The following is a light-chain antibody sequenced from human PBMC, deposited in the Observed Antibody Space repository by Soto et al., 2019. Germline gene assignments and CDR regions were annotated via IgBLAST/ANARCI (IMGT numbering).Light chain of an antibody. CDR1: SSNIGAGYD. CDR2: GNS. Sequence: QAVVTQPPSVSGAPGQRVTISCTGSSSNIGAGYDVHWYQQLPGTAPKLLIYGNSNRPSGVPDRFSGSKSGTSASLAITGLQAEDEADYYCQSYDSRLKVFGGWNMLTVL. J-gene: IGLJ3*02. CDR3: QSYDSRLKV. V-gene: IGLV1-40*01.